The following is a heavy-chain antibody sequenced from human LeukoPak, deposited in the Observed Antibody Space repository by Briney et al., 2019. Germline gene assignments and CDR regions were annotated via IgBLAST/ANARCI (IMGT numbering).Heavy chain of an antibody. CDR1: GYTFTSYC. J-gene: IGHJ4*02. Sequence: ASVKVSCKASGYTFTSYCISWVRQAPGQGLEWRGWISAYNGNTNYAQKLQGRVTMTTDTSTSTAYMELRSLRSDNTAVYYCARDPGKLSGYESDFDYWGQGTLVTVSS. D-gene: IGHD5-12*01. CDR2: ISAYNGNT. V-gene: IGHV1-18*01. CDR3: ARDPGKLSGYESDFDY.